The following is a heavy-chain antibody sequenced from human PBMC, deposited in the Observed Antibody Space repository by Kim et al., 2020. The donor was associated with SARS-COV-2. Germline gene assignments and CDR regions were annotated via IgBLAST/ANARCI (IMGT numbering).Heavy chain of an antibody. CDR2: ISYDGSNK. CDR3: ARSQGSMVRGVIITWGDYYYGMDV. V-gene: IGHV3-30*04. D-gene: IGHD3-10*01. Sequence: GGSLRLSCAASGFTFSSYAMHWVRQAPGKGLEWVAVISYDGSNKYYADSVKGRFTISRDNSKNTLYLQMNSLRAEDTAVYYCARSQGSMVRGVIITWGDYYYGMDVWGQGTTVTVSS. J-gene: IGHJ6*02. CDR1: GFTFSSYA.